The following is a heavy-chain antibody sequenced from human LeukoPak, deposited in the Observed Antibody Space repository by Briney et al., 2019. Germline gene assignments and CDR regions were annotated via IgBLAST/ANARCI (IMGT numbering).Heavy chain of an antibody. J-gene: IGHJ4*02. Sequence: PSETLSLTCAVYGGSFSGYYWSWIRQPPGKGLEWIGEINHSGSTNYNPSLKSRVTISVDTSKNQFSLKLSSVTAADTAVYYCARLIPDCSSTSCYGYWGQGTLVTVSS. CDR3: ARLIPDCSSTSCYGY. D-gene: IGHD2-2*01. CDR2: INHSGST. CDR1: GGSFSGYY. V-gene: IGHV4-34*01.